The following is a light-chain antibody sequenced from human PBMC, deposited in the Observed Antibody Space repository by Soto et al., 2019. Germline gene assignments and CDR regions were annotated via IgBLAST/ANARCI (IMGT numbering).Light chain of an antibody. CDR3: LQGHNIPLT. Sequence: AIQMTQSPSSLSASVGDRVTITCRASQGIRDDLGWYQLKAGKAPKLLIDAASTLQSGVPSRFSGSGSGTDFTLTISRLQPEDFATDYCLQGHNIPLTFGHGTTVEIK. J-gene: IGKJ1*01. CDR1: QGIRDD. CDR2: AAS. V-gene: IGKV1-6*01.